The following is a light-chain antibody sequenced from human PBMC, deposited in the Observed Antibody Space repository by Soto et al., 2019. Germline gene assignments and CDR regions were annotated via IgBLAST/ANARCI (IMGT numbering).Light chain of an antibody. CDR1: QDIRNF. Sequence: DIQMTQSPTSPSASVGDRVTITCRASQDIRNFVAWYQQKPGKAPKLLIYAASTLQSGVPSRFSGSGSGTAFTLTINSLQPEDVATYSCQKYSSVPVFGPGTKVEIK. J-gene: IGKJ3*01. CDR3: QKYSSVPV. CDR2: AAS. V-gene: IGKV1-27*01.